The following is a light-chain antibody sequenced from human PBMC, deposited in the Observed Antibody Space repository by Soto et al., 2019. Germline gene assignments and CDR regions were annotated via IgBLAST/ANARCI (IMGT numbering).Light chain of an antibody. Sequence: DTQMTQSPSSLCASERARVTITCRASLPISNYLAWYQQKPGKIPNLLIYAASTLQAGVPSRFSGSGSGTDFTLTINSLQAEDVAVYYCQQYYGTPFTFGGGTEVDIK. V-gene: IGKV1-27*01. J-gene: IGKJ4*01. CDR3: QQYYGTPFT. CDR2: AAS. CDR1: LPISNY.